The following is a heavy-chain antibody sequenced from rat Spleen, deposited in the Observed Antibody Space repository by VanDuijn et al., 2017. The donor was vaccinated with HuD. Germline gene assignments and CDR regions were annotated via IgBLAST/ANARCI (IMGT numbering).Heavy chain of an antibody. Sequence: EVQLVESDGGLVQPGRSLKLSCAASGFAFSDFYMAWVRQAPTKGLEWIATIRHDGSGTNYGDSVKGRFTISRDSAKSTLYLQMDSLRSEDTATYYCTRLYYSNWFAYWGQGTLVAVSS. CDR3: TRLYYSNWFAY. CDR1: GFAFSDFY. J-gene: IGHJ3*01. D-gene: IGHD1-1*01. V-gene: IGHV5-29*01. CDR2: IRHDGSGT.